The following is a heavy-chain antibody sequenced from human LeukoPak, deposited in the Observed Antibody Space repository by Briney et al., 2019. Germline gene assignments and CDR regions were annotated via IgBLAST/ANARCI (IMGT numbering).Heavy chain of an antibody. CDR2: IIPIFGIA. CDR1: GGTFSSYA. CDR3: ENLGGNSPSFDAFDI. D-gene: IGHD4-23*01. V-gene: IGHV1-69*04. Sequence: SVKVSCKASGGTFSSYAISWVRQAPGQGLEWMGRIIPIFGIANYAQKFQGRVTITADKSTSTAYMELSSLRSEDTAVYYCENLGGNSPSFDAFDIWGKGTMVTVSS. J-gene: IGHJ3*02.